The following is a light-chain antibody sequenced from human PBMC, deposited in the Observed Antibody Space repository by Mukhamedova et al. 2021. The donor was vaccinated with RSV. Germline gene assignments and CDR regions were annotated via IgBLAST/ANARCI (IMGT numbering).Light chain of an antibody. Sequence: INCKSSQSLLYSSNNKNSLAWYQQKPGQPPKLLIYWASARKSGVPDRFSGSGSGTDFTLTISGLQAEDVAVYYCQQYYATPWTFGQGTKVQ. V-gene: IGKV4-1*01. J-gene: IGKJ1*01. CDR1: QSLLYSSNNKNS. CDR2: WAS. CDR3: QQYYATPWT.